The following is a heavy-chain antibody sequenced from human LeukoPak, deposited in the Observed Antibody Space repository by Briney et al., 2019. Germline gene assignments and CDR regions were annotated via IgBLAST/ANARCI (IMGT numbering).Heavy chain of an antibody. CDR3: AREQAANYYDSSGYYFDY. D-gene: IGHD3-22*01. CDR2: IWYDGSNK. CDR1: GFTFSSYG. Sequence: GGSLRLSCAASGFTFSSYGMHWVRQAPGKGLEWVAVIWYDGSNKYYADSVKGRFTISRDNSKNTLYLQMNNLRAEDTAVYYCAREQAANYYDSSGYYFDYWGQGTLVTVSS. J-gene: IGHJ4*02. V-gene: IGHV3-33*01.